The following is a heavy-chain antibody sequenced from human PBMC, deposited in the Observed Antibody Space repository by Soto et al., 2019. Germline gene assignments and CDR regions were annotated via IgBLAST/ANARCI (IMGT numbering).Heavy chain of an antibody. CDR1: GFTFSSYS. CDR3: AREDLWFGEFPIPYYYYYGMDV. V-gene: IGHV3-21*01. D-gene: IGHD3-10*01. CDR2: ISSSSSYI. J-gene: IGHJ6*02. Sequence: GGSLRLSCAASGFTFSSYSMNWVRQAPGKGLEWVSSISSSSSYIYYADSVKGRFTISRDNAKNSLYLQMNSLRAEDTAVYYCAREDLWFGEFPIPYYYYYGMDVWGQGTTVTVSS.